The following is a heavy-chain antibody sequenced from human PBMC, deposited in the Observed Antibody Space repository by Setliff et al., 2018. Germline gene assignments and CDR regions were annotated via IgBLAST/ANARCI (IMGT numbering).Heavy chain of an antibody. V-gene: IGHV3-7*03. CDR2: IQQDGSEK. CDR1: GFTFSYYW. J-gene: IGHJ4*02. D-gene: IGHD3-10*01. Sequence: PGGSLRLSCAASGFTFSYYWMSWVRQAPGKGLEWVANIQQDGSEKYHVDSVMGRFTISRDNAKNTLYLQMNSLRAEDMALYYCVKDSGSGNYFGGYFDYWGQGTLVTVSS. CDR3: VKDSGSGNYFGGYFDY.